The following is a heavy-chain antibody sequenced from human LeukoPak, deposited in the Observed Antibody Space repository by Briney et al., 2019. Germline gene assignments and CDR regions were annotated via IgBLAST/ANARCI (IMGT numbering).Heavy chain of an antibody. D-gene: IGHD2-2*01. J-gene: IGHJ5*02. CDR2: FDPEDGET. Sequence: GASVKVSCKVSGYTLTEISMHWVRQAPGKGLEWMGGFDPEDGETIYAQKFQGRVTMTEDTSTDTAYMELSSLRSEDTAVYYCATDLYGGEYQLLSGWFDPWGQGTLVTVSS. CDR3: ATDLYGGEYQLLSGWFDP. CDR1: GYTLTEIS. V-gene: IGHV1-24*01.